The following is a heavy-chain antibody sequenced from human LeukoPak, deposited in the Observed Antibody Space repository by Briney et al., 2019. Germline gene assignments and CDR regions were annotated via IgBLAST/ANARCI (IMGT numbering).Heavy chain of an antibody. CDR2: ISGSGGST. V-gene: IGHV3-23*01. CDR3: AKARMSSGTNWFDP. J-gene: IGHJ5*02. CDR1: GFAFSSYA. D-gene: IGHD6-19*01. Sequence: GGSLRLSCEASGFAFSSYAMSWVRQAPGKGLEWVSAISGSGGSTYYADSVKGRFTISRDNSKNTLYLQMNSLRAEDTAVYYCAKARMSSGTNWFDPWGQGTLVTVSS.